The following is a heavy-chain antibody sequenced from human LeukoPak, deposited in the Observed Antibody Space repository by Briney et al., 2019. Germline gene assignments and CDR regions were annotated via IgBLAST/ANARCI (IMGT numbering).Heavy chain of an antibody. V-gene: IGHV3-9*01. CDR3: AITDRYGDYDY. CDR2: ISWNSGSI. D-gene: IGHD4-17*01. Sequence: GGSLRLSCAASGFTFDDYAMHWVRHAPGKGLEWVSGISWNSGSIGYADSLKGRSTISRDNAKNSLYLQMNSLRAEDTALYYCAITDRYGDYDYWGQGTLVTVSS. CDR1: GFTFDDYA. J-gene: IGHJ4*02.